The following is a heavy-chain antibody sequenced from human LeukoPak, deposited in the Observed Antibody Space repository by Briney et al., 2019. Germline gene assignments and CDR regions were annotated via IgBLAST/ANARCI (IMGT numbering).Heavy chain of an antibody. V-gene: IGHV1-69*04. CDR3: ANREGGGSSGYLDY. D-gene: IGHD3-22*01. Sequence: SVKVSCKASGGTFSSYAISWVRQAPGQGLEWMGRIIPILGIANYAQKFQGRVTITADKSTSTAYMELSSLRSEDTAVYYCANREGGGSSGYLDYWGQGTLVTVSS. J-gene: IGHJ4*02. CDR1: GGTFSSYA. CDR2: IIPILGIA.